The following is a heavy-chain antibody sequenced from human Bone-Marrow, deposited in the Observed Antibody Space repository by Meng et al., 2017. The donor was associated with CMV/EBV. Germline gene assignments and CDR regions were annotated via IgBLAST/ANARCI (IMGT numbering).Heavy chain of an antibody. CDR2: INPKSGGP. D-gene: IGHD2-15*01. V-gene: IGHV1-2*02. Sequence: ASVKVSCKASGYTFTSYYMHWVRQAPGQGPEWMGWINPKSGGPIYAQKFQGRVTMTADTSIRTAYMELSRLGSDDTAIYYCARRYCLRGSCYPDYWGQGALVTVSS. CDR1: GYTFTSYY. CDR3: ARRYCLRGSCYPDY. J-gene: IGHJ4*02.